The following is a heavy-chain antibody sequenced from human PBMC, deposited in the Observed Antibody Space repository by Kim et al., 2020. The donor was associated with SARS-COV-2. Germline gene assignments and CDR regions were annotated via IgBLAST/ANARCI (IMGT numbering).Heavy chain of an antibody. V-gene: IGHV3-23*01. J-gene: IGHJ4*02. CDR2: ST. Sequence: STNYADSVKGRFTISRDNSKNTLYLQMNSLRAEDTAVYYCSVVAATSDDYWGQGTLVTVSS. D-gene: IGHD2-15*01. CDR3: SVVAATSDDY.